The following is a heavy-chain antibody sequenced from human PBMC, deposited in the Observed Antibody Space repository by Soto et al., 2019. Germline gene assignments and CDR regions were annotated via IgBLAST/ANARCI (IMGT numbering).Heavy chain of an antibody. D-gene: IGHD3-9*01. Sequence: GGSLRLSCAASGSTFSFYAMHWVRRAPGKGLEWVAVISFDGSNKYYADSVKGRFTISRDNSKNTLYLQMKSLRAEDTAVYFCAGGDARYFDWRISGYWGQGILVTVSS. CDR3: AGGDARYFDWRISGY. V-gene: IGHV3-30*14. J-gene: IGHJ4*02. CDR2: ISFDGSNK. CDR1: GSTFSFYA.